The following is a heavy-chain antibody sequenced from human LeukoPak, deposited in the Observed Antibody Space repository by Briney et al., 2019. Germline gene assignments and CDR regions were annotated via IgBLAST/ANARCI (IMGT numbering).Heavy chain of an antibody. D-gene: IGHD6-19*01. V-gene: IGHV4-59*12. CDR2: IYYSGST. CDR3: ARDPSGEQWLVRGYFQH. CDR1: GGSISSYY. Sequence: SETLSLTCTVSGGSISSYYWSWIRQPPGKGLEWIGYIYYSGSTNYNPSLKSRVTISVDTSKNQFSLKLSSVTAADTAVYYCARDPSGEQWLVRGYFQHWGQGTLVTVSS. J-gene: IGHJ1*01.